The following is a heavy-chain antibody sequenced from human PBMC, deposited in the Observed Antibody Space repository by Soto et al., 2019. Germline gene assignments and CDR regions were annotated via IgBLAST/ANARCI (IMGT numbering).Heavy chain of an antibody. Sequence: PGESLKIACKGSGYRFTSFWIGWVHQMPGKGLEWMGIIYPADSDARYSPSFQGQVTISAAESINTAYLQWSSLKASDTAMYFWAGYGNSSSWYLDSWGQGTQVTVSS. CDR2: IYPADSDA. D-gene: IGHD6-13*01. CDR1: GYRFTSFW. CDR3: AGYGNSSSWYLDS. J-gene: IGHJ4*02. V-gene: IGHV5-51*07.